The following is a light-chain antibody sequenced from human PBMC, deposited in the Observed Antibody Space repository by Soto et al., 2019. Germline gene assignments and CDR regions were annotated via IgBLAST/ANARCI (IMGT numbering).Light chain of an antibody. CDR3: CSYTTSNTRQIV. J-gene: IGLJ1*01. Sequence: QSALTQPASVSGSPGQSITISCTGTSSDVGGYNYVSWYQQQPGKAPKFMIYDVSNRPSGVSNRFSGSKSGNTASLTISGLQAEDEADNYCCSYTTSNTRQIVFGTGTKVPVL. CDR2: DVS. V-gene: IGLV2-14*01. CDR1: SSDVGGYNY.